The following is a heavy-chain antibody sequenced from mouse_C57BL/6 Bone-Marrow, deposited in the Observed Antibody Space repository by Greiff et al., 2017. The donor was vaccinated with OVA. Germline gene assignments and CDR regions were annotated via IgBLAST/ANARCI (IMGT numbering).Heavy chain of an antibody. CDR1: GYTFTSYW. Sequence: QVQLQQPGAELVKPGASVKLSCKASGYTFTSYWMPWVKQRPGQGLEWIGEIDPSDSYTNYNQKFKGKATLTVDTSSSTTYMQLSSLTSEESAVDYCARKGYRAWFAYWGQGTLVTVSA. V-gene: IGHV1-50*01. CDR3: ARKGYRAWFAY. D-gene: IGHD2-2*01. CDR2: IDPSDSYT. J-gene: IGHJ3*01.